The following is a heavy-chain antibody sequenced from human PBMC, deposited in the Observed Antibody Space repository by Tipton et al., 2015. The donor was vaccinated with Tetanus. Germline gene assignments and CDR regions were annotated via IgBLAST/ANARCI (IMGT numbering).Heavy chain of an antibody. CDR3: ARYTQPRVGSNWYCFDY. J-gene: IGHJ4*02. CDR2: LYNSGST. V-gene: IGHV4-61*01. D-gene: IGHD4-11*01. CDR1: GDSVSSGSHH. Sequence: TLSLTCTVSGDSVSSGSHHWTWIRQPPGKGLEWIGYLYNSGSTHFNPSLKSRVSISVDTSKTQFSLKLSSVTAGDPAVYYCARYTQPRVGSNWYCFDYWGQGTLVTVSS.